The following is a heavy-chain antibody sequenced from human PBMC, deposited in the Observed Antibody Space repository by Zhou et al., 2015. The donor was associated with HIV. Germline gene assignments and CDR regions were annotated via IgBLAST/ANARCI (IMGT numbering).Heavy chain of an antibody. CDR2: IIPILGIA. CDR1: GGTFSSYT. J-gene: IGHJ4*02. Sequence: QVQLVQSGAEVKKPGSSVKVSCKASGGTFSSYTISWVRQAPGQGLEWMGRIIPILGIANYAQKFQGRVTITADKSTSTAYMELSSLRSEDTAVYYCARDSSGSSGWYYSLLYYFDYWGRGNPGHRLL. V-gene: IGHV1-69*08. CDR3: ARDSSGSSGWYYSLLYYFDY. D-gene: IGHD6-19*01.